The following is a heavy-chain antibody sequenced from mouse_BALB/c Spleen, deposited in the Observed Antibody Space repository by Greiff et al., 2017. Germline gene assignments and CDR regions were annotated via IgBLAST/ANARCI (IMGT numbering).Heavy chain of an antibody. J-gene: IGHJ2*01. CDR2: ISSGGSYT. CDR3: AREVPMITTVDY. D-gene: IGHD2-4*01. V-gene: IGHV5-6*02. Sequence: VMLVESGGDLVKPGGSLKLSCAASGFTFSSYGMSWVRQTPDKRLEWVATISSGGSYTYYPDSVKGRFTISRDNAKNTLYLQMSSLKSEDTAMYYCAREVPMITTVDYWGQGTTLTVSS. CDR1: GFTFSSYG.